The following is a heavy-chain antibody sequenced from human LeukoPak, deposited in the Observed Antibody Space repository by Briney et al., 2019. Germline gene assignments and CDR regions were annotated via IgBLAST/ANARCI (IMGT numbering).Heavy chain of an antibody. CDR2: ISSSSYI. J-gene: IGHJ4*02. D-gene: IGHD4-17*01. V-gene: IGHV3-21*01. CDR1: GFTFSSYS. Sequence: GGSLRLSCAASGFTFSSYSMNWVRQAPGKGLEWVSSISSSSYIYYADSVKGRFTISRDNAKNSLYLQMNSLRAEDTAVYYCARGERDYGDYGIDYWGQGTLVTVSS. CDR3: ARGERDYGDYGIDY.